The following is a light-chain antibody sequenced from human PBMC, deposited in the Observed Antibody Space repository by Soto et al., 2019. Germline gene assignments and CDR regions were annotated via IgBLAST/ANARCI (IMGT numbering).Light chain of an antibody. V-gene: IGKV1-5*01. CDR2: DGF. Sequence: DIQMTQSPSTLSASVGDRVTITCRASQSINNWLAWYQQKPGKAPKLRIYDGFSLESGVPLRFSGSGFGTEFTLTISSLQPDDSATYYCQQYKRYSLTFGGGTKVEIK. CDR3: QQYKRYSLT. CDR1: QSINNW. J-gene: IGKJ4*01.